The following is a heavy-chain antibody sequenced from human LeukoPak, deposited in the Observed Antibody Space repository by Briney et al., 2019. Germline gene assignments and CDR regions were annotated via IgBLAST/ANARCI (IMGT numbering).Heavy chain of an antibody. V-gene: IGHV3-7*01. CDR2: IKQDGSEK. J-gene: IGHJ4*02. Sequence: GGSLRLSCAASGFTFSPYWMSWVRQAPGKGLEWVANIKQDGSEKYYVDSVKGRFTISRDNAKNSLYLQMNSLRAEDTAVYYCARDHGWNDLGGDYWGQGTLVTVSS. D-gene: IGHD1-1*01. CDR3: ARDHGWNDLGGDY. CDR1: GFTFSPYW.